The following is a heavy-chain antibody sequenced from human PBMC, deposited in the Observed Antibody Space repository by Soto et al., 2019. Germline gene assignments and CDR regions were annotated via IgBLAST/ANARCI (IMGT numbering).Heavy chain of an antibody. J-gene: IGHJ4*02. CDR3: AKGSSYGYWSEMATTE. CDR2: INPNSGGT. D-gene: IGHD5-18*01. CDR1: GYTFTGYY. V-gene: IGHV1-2*04. Sequence: QVQLVHSGAEVKKPGASVKVSCKASGYTFTGYYMHWVRQAPRQGLEWMGWINPNSGGTNYAQKIQGWVTMTRDTSISTAYMELSRLRSDDTAVYYCAKGSSYGYWSEMATTEWGQGTLVTVSS.